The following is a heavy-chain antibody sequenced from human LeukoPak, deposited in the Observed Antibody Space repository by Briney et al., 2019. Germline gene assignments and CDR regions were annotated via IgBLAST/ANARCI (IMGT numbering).Heavy chain of an antibody. CDR2: INHSGST. D-gene: IGHD2-15*01. CDR3: AREISGRYYFDY. J-gene: IGHJ4*02. Sequence: SETLSLTCAVYGGSFSGYCWSWIRQPPGKGLEWIGEINHSGSTNYNPSLKSRVTISVDTSKNQFSLKLSSVTAADTAVYYCAREISGRYYFDYWGQGTLVTVSS. CDR1: GGSFSGYC. V-gene: IGHV4-34*01.